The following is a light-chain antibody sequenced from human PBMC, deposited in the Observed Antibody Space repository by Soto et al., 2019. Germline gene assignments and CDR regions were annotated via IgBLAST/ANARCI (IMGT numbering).Light chain of an antibody. CDR3: QQYYSTPYT. J-gene: IGKJ2*01. CDR2: WAY. V-gene: IGKV4-1*01. Sequence: DIVMTQSPDSLAVSLGERATINCKSSQSVLYSSNNKNHLAWYQQKAGQPPKLLVYWAYTRESGVTDRFSGSGSGTDFTLTISSLQAEDVAVYYCQQYYSTPYTFGQGTKLEIK. CDR1: QSVLYSSNNKNH.